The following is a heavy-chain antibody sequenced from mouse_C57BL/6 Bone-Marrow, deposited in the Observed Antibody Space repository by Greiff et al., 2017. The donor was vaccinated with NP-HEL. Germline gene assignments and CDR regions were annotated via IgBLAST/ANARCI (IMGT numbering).Heavy chain of an antibody. J-gene: IGHJ3*01. Sequence: DVKLQESGAELVRPGASVKLSCTASGFNIKDDYMHWVKQRPEQGLEWIGWIDPENGDTEYASKFQGKATITADTSSNTAYLQLSSLTSEDTAVYYCTPIYYYGSRAYWGQGTLVTVSA. V-gene: IGHV14-4*01. CDR1: GFNIKDDY. CDR3: TPIYYYGSRAY. D-gene: IGHD1-1*01. CDR2: IDPENGDT.